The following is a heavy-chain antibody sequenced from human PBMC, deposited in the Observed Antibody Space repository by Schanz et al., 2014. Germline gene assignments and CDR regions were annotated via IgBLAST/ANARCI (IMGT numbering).Heavy chain of an antibody. CDR3: ARLGVGDKAYYYYGTDV. CDR1: GVSIGGYY. CDR2: IFFSGST. D-gene: IGHD1-26*01. J-gene: IGHJ6*02. V-gene: IGHV4-59*08. Sequence: QVQLQESGPGLVKPSETLSLTCTVSGVSIGGYYWSWIRQPPGKGLEWIGYIFFSGSTTYNPSFNSRVTISLDMPKTQFALTLSSVTAADTAVYYCARLGVGDKAYYYYGTDVWGQGTTVLVSS.